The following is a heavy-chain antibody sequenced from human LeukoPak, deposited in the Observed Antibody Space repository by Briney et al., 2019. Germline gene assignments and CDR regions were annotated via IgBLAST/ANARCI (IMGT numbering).Heavy chain of an antibody. Sequence: PSETLSLTCTVSGGSISSYYWSWLRQPPGKGLEWIGYIYYSGSTNYNPSLKSRVTISVDTSKNQFSLKLSSVTAADTAVYYCARAVVVRNRRYYYYYYMDVWGKGTTVIVSS. V-gene: IGHV4-59*01. CDR3: ARAVVVRNRRYYYYYYMDV. CDR2: IYYSGST. D-gene: IGHD2-15*01. CDR1: GGSISSYY. J-gene: IGHJ6*03.